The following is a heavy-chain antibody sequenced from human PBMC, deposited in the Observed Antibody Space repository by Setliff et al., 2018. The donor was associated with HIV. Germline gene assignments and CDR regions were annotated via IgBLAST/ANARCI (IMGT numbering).Heavy chain of an antibody. CDR2: IYPGDSDT. CDR3: ARHQQSSGWYYSPMNY. CDR1: GYSFTSYW. D-gene: IGHD6-19*01. J-gene: IGHJ4*02. Sequence: GESLTISCKGSGYSFTSYWIGWVRQMPGKGLEWMGIIYPGDSDTRYSPSFQGQVTISADKSISTAYLQWSSLKASDTAMYYCARHQQSSGWYYSPMNYWGQGTLVTVSS. V-gene: IGHV5-51*01.